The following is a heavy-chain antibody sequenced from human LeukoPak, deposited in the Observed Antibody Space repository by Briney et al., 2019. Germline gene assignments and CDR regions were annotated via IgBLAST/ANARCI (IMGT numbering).Heavy chain of an antibody. D-gene: IGHD6-13*01. CDR1: GFTFSSYW. CDR3: ARGGSYSSSQQNY. CDR2: INGDGSST. Sequence: PGRSLRLSCAASGFTFSSYWMHWVRQAPGKGLVWVSRINGDGSSTSYADSVKGRFTISRDNAKNTLYLQMNSLRAEDTAVYYCARGGSYSSSQQNYWGQGTLVTVSS. V-gene: IGHV3-74*01. J-gene: IGHJ4*02.